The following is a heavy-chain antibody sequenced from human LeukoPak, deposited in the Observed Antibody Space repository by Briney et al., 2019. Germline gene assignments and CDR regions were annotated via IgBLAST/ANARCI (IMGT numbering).Heavy chain of an antibody. CDR1: GFTFSSYS. J-gene: IGHJ4*02. CDR2: ISSSSNTI. CDR3: ARDRAAGAYPWYFDY. D-gene: IGHD3-16*01. V-gene: IGHV3-48*01. Sequence: GGSLRLSCAASGFTFSSYSMNWVRQAPGKGLEWVSYISSSSNTIYYADSVKGRFTISRDNAKNSPYLQMNSLRAEDTAVYYCARDRAAGAYPWYFDYWGQGTLVTVSS.